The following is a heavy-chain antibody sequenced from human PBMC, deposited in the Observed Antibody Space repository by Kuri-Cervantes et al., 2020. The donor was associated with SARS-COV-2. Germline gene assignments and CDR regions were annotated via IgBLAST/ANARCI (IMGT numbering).Heavy chain of an antibody. V-gene: IGHV3-30*03. Sequence: GESLKISCAASGFTFSSYGMHWVRQAPGKGLEWVAVISYDGSNKYYADSVKGRFTISRDNSKNTLYPQMNSLRAEDTAVYYCARDGYDSSGYYLDYWGQGTLVTVSS. J-gene: IGHJ4*02. CDR3: ARDGYDSSGYYLDY. D-gene: IGHD3-22*01. CDR1: GFTFSSYG. CDR2: ISYDGSNK.